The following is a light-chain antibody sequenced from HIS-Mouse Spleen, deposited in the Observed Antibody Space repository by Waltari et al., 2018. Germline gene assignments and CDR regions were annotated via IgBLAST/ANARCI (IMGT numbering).Light chain of an antibody. CDR3: YSTDSSGNHRV. CDR1: ALPKKY. V-gene: IGLV3-10*01. CDR2: EDS. J-gene: IGLJ2*01. Sequence: SYELTQPRSVSVSQGQTARITCSGDALPKKYAYWYQQKSGQAPVLVIYEDSKRPPGIPERFSGSSSGTMATLTISGAQVEDEADYYCYSTDSSGNHRVFGGGTKLTVL.